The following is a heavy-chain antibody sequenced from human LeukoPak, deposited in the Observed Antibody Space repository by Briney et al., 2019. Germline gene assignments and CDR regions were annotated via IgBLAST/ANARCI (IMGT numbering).Heavy chain of an antibody. Sequence: SETLSLTCTVSGGSISTYYWSWIRQPPGQGLEWIGYIHYSGSTNYNPSLTSRVTISVDTSKNQFSLNLKSVTAADTAVYYCARGSDYYGSGIKYNWFDPWGQGTLVTVSS. J-gene: IGHJ5*02. V-gene: IGHV4-59*01. CDR3: ARGSDYYGSGIKYNWFDP. D-gene: IGHD3-10*01. CDR1: GGSISTYY. CDR2: IHYSGST.